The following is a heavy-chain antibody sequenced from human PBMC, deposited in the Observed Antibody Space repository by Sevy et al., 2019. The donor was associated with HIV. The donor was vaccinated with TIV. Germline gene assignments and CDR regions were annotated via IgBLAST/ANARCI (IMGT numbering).Heavy chain of an antibody. Sequence: SETLSLTCTVSGGSISSSSYYWGWIRQPPGKGLEWIAIIYYSGSTYYNPSLKSRVTIFVHTSKNQFSLNLSPVTASDTALYYCARLRLSAGVTTRSYYFDYWGQGTLVTVSS. CDR1: GGSISSSSYY. J-gene: IGHJ4*02. CDR2: IYYSGST. D-gene: IGHD1-1*01. V-gene: IGHV4-39*01. CDR3: ARLRLSAGVTTRSYYFDY.